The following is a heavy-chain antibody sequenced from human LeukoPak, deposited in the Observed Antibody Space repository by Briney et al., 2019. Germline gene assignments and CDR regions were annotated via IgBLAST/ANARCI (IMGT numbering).Heavy chain of an antibody. CDR2: VYPGDSDT. CDR3: ARQPGTGANRNAFDL. J-gene: IGHJ3*01. V-gene: IGHV5-51*01. Sequence: GESLKISCQGSGFDFTTYWIGWVRQMPGKGLEWMGIVYPGDSDTRYGPSFQGQVTISADRSISTAYLQWNSLKASDTAMYFCARQPGTGANRNAFDLWGQGTKVTVSS. CDR1: GFDFTTYW. D-gene: IGHD4/OR15-4a*01.